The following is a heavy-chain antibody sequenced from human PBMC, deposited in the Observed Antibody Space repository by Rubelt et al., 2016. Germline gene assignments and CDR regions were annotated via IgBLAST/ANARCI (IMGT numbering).Heavy chain of an antibody. V-gene: IGHV1-8*01. CDR1: GYTFTSYD. CDR2: MNPNRGNP. D-gene: IGHD3-3*01. Sequence: QVQLVQSGAEVKKPGASVKVSCKASGYTFTSYDINWVRQATGQGLEWMGWMNPNRGNPGYAQKFQGRVTMTRNTSLSTDYMDLSSLRSEDTAVYYCARMVNDCWNGYHNWFDPWGQGTLVTVSS. CDR3: ARMVNDCWNGYHNWFDP. J-gene: IGHJ5*02.